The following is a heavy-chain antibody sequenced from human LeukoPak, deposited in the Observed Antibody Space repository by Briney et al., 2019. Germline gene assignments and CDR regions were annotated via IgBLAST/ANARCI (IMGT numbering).Heavy chain of an antibody. D-gene: IGHD1-1*01. CDR1: GGSISSSSYY. CDR2: IYYSGST. Sequence: ETLSLTCTVSGGSISSSSYYWGWIRQPPGKGLEWIGSIYYSGSTYYNPSLKSRVTISVDTSKNQFSLKLSSVTAADTAVYYCATHNIAMTGTGFDYWGQGTLVSVSS. J-gene: IGHJ4*02. V-gene: IGHV4-39*01. CDR3: ATHNIAMTGTGFDY.